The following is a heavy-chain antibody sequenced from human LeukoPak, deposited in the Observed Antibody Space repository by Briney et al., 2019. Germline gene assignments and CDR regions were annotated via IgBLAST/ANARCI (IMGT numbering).Heavy chain of an antibody. CDR3: ANLVSTGGGY. D-gene: IGHD5/OR15-5a*01. Sequence: HPGGSLRLSCAASGFTFSTYGMHWVRQAPGKGLEWVAFIRYDGSDKYYADSVKGRFTISRDNSKNTLYLQMDSLRAEDSAIYYCANLVSTGGGYWGQGTLVTVSS. V-gene: IGHV3-30*02. CDR2: IRYDGSDK. CDR1: GFTFSTYG. J-gene: IGHJ4*02.